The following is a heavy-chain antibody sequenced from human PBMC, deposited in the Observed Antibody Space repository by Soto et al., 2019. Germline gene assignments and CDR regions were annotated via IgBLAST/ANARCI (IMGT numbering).Heavy chain of an antibody. D-gene: IGHD2-8*01. CDR1: GFTFSSYS. V-gene: IGHV3-21*01. J-gene: IGHJ4*02. CDR2: ISSSSSYI. Sequence: GGSLRLSCAASGFTFSSYSMNWVRQAPGKGLEWVSSISSSSSYIYYADSVKGRFTISRDNAKNSLYLQMNSLRAEDTDVYYCARVQYGTNGVCTLPDFWGKGTLVTVS. CDR3: ARVQYGTNGVCTLPDF.